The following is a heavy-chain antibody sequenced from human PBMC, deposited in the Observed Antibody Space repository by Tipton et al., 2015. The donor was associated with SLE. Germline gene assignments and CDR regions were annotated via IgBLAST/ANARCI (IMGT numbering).Heavy chain of an antibody. Sequence: SLRLSCAASGFTFSSYGMHWVRQAPGKGLEWVAVIWYDGSNKYYADSVKGRFTISRDNSKNTLYLQMNSLRAEDTAVYYCAKAGGYYDSSGYTPYYYGMDVWGQGPTVTVSS. CDR2: IWYDGSNK. V-gene: IGHV3-30*18. J-gene: IGHJ6*02. CDR3: AKAGGYYDSSGYTPYYYGMDV. CDR1: GFTFSSYG. D-gene: IGHD3-22*01.